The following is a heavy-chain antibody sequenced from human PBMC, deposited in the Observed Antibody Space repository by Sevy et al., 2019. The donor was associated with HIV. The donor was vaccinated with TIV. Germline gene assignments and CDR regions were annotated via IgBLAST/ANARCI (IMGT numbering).Heavy chain of an antibody. Sequence: GGSLRLSCAASGFTPSTYGMHWVRQAPGKGLEWVAVIGCDGSNKYYADSVKGRFTISRDNSKNTLFLQIDSLRAEDTAVYDCARGPRMYGDYLLAYFDYWGQGTLVTVSS. CDR3: ARGPRMYGDYLLAYFDY. CDR1: GFTPSTYG. J-gene: IGHJ4*02. CDR2: IGCDGSNK. D-gene: IGHD2-8*01. V-gene: IGHV3-33*01.